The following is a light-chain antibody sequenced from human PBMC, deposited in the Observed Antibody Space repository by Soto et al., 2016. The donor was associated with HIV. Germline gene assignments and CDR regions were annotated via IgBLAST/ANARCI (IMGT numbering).Light chain of an antibody. CDR2: KDS. Sequence: SYELTQPPSVSVSPGQTARITCSGDALPKQYAYWYQQRPGQAPVLVIYKDSERPSGIPERFSGSSSGTTVTLTIRGVQAEDEADYYCQSVDSSGTYRVFGGGTKLTVL. CDR3: QSVDSSGTYRV. J-gene: IGLJ2*01. V-gene: IGLV3-25*03. CDR1: ALPKQY.